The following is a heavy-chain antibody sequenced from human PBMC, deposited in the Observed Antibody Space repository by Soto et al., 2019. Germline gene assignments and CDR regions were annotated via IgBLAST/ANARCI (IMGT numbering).Heavy chain of an antibody. CDR3: AREYYYDSSGFDY. Sequence: GGSLRLSCAASEITFSNYGMAWVRQAPGKGLEWVSSINTGGVNTHYADPVKGRFTISRDNYRKMVYLQMSNLRAEDTAVYYCAREYYYDSSGFDYWGQGTLVTVSS. CDR1: EITFSNYG. J-gene: IGHJ4*02. V-gene: IGHV3-23*01. D-gene: IGHD3-22*01. CDR2: INTGGVNT.